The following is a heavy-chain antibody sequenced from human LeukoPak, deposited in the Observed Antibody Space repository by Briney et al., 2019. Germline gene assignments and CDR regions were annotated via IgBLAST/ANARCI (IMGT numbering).Heavy chain of an antibody. D-gene: IGHD2-15*01. Sequence: PSETLSLTCTVSGGSISSYYWSWIRQPAGKGLEWIGRIYTSGSTNYNPSLKSRVTMSVDTSKNQFSLKLSSVTAADTAVYYCARAHPGYCSGGSCTANWFDPWGQGTLMTVSS. CDR3: ARAHPGYCSGGSCTANWFDP. CDR2: IYTSGST. J-gene: IGHJ5*02. V-gene: IGHV4-4*07. CDR1: GGSISSYY.